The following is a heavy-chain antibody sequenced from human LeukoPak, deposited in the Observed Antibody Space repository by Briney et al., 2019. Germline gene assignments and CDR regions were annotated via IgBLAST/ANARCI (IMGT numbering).Heavy chain of an antibody. D-gene: IGHD3-22*01. J-gene: IGHJ5*02. V-gene: IGHV3-74*01. CDR2: SDGINT. CDR1: GFTFSNYW. CDR3: ARDLGQYYDTSDNWFDP. Sequence: GGSLRLSCAASGFTFSNYWMDWVRHAPGKGVGWVSRSDGINTSYTDSVKGRFTISRDNAKNTLNLQMNSLRAEDTAVYYCARDLGQYYDTSDNWFDPWGQGTLVTVSS.